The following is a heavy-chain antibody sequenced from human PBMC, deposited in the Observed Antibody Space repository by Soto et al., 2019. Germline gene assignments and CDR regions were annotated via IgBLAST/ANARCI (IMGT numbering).Heavy chain of an antibody. J-gene: IGHJ4*02. CDR3: ATMDAYGDFEGRDC. V-gene: IGHV1-3*01. D-gene: IGHD4-17*01. Sequence: KFQGRVTITRDTSANTAYVELTSLTSEDTAVYYCATMDAYGDFEGRDCWGQGTLVTVSS.